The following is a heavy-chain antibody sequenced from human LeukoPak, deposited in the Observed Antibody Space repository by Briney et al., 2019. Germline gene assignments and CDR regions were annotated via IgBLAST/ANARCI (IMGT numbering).Heavy chain of an antibody. J-gene: IGHJ6*04. CDR1: GGSFSGYY. V-gene: IGHV4-34*01. D-gene: IGHD1-26*01. CDR3: ARGYVGLLPRNYYYYGMDV. Sequence: SETLSLTCAVYGGSFSGYYWSWIRQPPGKGLEWIGEINHSGSTNYNPSLKSRVTISVDTSKNQFSLKLSSVTAADTAVYYCARGYVGLLPRNYYYYGMDVWGKGTTVTVSS. CDR2: INHSGST.